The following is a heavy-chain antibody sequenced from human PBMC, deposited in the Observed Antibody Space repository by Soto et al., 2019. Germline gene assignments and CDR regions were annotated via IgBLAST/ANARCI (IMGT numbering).Heavy chain of an antibody. D-gene: IGHD3-3*01. Sequence: SETLSLTCTVSGGSISSGDYYWSWIRQPPGKGLEWLGYIYYSGSTYYNPSLKSRVTISVDTSKNQFSLKLSSVTAADTAVYYCARSSRYDFWSGYRYYGMDVWGQGTTVNVSS. CDR2: IYYSGST. J-gene: IGHJ6*02. CDR3: ARSSRYDFWSGYRYYGMDV. V-gene: IGHV4-30-4*01. CDR1: GGSISSGDYY.